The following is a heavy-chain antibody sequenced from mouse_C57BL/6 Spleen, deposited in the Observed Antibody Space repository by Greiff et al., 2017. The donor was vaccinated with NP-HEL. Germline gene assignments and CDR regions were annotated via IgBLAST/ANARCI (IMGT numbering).Heavy chain of an antibody. CDR3: ARGDNWAYAMDY. CDR2: ISYDGSN. CDR1: GYSITSGYY. Sequence: VQLQQSGPGLVKPSQSLSLPCSVTGYSITSGYYWNWIRQFPGNKLEWMGYISYDGSNNYNPSLKNRISITRDTSKNQFFLKLNSVTTEDTATYYCARGDNWAYAMDYWGQGTSVTVSS. V-gene: IGHV3-6*01. D-gene: IGHD4-1*01. J-gene: IGHJ4*01.